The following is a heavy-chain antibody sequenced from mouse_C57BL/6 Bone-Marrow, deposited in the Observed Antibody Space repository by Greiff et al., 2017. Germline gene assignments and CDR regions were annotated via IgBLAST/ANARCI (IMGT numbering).Heavy chain of an antibody. Sequence: VQLQQSGAELMKPGASVKLSCKATGYTFTGYWIEWVKQRPGHGLEWIGEILPGSGSTNYNEQFKGKATFTADTSSNTAYMQLSSLTTEDTAIDYCAGDYYDGGLYWYFDVWGTGTTVTVSS. CDR1: GYTFTGYW. CDR3: AGDYYDGGLYWYFDV. J-gene: IGHJ1*03. D-gene: IGHD1-1*01. CDR2: ILPGSGST. V-gene: IGHV1-9*01.